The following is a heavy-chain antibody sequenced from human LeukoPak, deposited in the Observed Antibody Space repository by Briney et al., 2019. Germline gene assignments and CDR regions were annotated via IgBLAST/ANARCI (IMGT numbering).Heavy chain of an antibody. D-gene: IGHD1-14*01. CDR3: AKTNRETGKYYFDY. J-gene: IGHJ4*02. Sequence: GGSLRLSCAASGFTFSSYSMNWVRQAPGKGLEWVSAISGSGGSTYYADSVKGRFTISRDNSKNTLYLQMNSLRAEDTAVYYCAKTNRETGKYYFDYWGQGTLVTVSS. V-gene: IGHV3-23*01. CDR1: GFTFSSYS. CDR2: ISGSGGST.